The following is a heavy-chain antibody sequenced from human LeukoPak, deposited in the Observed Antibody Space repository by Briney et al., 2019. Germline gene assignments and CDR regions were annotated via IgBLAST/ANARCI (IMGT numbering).Heavy chain of an antibody. D-gene: IGHD2-2*01. J-gene: IGHJ4*02. CDR3: ARDVSSQYSLDY. CDR1: GGSISSTHW. CDR2: IYQSGTT. Sequence: PSETLSLTCAASGGSISSTHWWSWVRPPPGKGLEWIGEIYQSGTTRYNPSLKSRVTMSVDRSKNVFSLKLTSMSAADTAVYYCARDVSSQYSLDYWGQGTLVIVSS. V-gene: IGHV4-4*02.